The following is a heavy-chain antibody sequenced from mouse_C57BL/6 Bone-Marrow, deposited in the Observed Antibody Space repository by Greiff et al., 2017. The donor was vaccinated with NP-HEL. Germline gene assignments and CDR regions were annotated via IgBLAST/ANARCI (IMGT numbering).Heavy chain of an antibody. D-gene: IGHD1-1*01. CDR3: ARYYYGSSPTWFAY. V-gene: IGHV1-76*01. CDR2: IYPGSGNT. J-gene: IGHJ3*01. CDR1: GYTFTDYY. Sequence: QVQLKESGAELVRPGASVKLSCKASGYTFTDYYINWVKQRPGQGLEWIARIYPGSGNTYYNEKFKGKATLTADKSSSTAYMELRSLTSEDSAVYFCARYYYGSSPTWFAYWGQGTLVTVSA.